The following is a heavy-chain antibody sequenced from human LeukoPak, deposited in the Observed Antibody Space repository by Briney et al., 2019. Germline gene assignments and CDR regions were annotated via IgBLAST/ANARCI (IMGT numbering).Heavy chain of an antibody. D-gene: IGHD3-22*01. CDR2: VSGSGAHT. CDR1: GFTFSSYA. CDR3: AKDRLTMIVVVITTFIFDY. V-gene: IGHV3-23*01. Sequence: GGSLRLSCAASGFTFSSYAMTWVRQAPGKGLQWVSAVSGSGAHTYYADSVKGRFTISRDNSRDTLYLQMNSLRAEDTAVYYCAKDRLTMIVVVITTFIFDYWGQGTLVTVSS. J-gene: IGHJ4*02.